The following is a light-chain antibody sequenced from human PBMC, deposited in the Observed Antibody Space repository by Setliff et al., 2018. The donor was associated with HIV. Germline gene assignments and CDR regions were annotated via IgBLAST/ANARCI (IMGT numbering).Light chain of an antibody. J-gene: IGLJ1*01. Sequence: QSALTQPPSASGAPGQTVTISCSGSSSNIETHYVYWYQQFPGTAPKLLIYRNDQRPSRVPARFSGSKSGTSAALTISDLRAEDEAEYFCAAWNDRPTGIYVFGTGTMVTVL. CDR1: SSNIETHY. CDR2: RND. V-gene: IGLV1-47*01. CDR3: AAWNDRPTGIYV.